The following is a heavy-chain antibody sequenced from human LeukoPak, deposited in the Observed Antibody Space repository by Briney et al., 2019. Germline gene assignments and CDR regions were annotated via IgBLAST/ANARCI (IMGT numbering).Heavy chain of an antibody. Sequence: PGGSLRLSCAASGFTFSSYEMNWVRQAPGKGLEWVSYISDSGSAIYYADSVKGRLTISRDNANNSLYLQMNSLRVDDTAIYYCARKKTRGLDYWGQGTLVTVSS. CDR2: ISDSGSAI. CDR1: GFTFSSYE. V-gene: IGHV3-48*03. J-gene: IGHJ4*02. CDR3: ARKKTRGLDY. D-gene: IGHD3-10*01.